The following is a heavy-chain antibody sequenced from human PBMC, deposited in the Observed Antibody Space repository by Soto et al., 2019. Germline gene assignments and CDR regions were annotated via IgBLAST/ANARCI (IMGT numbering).Heavy chain of an antibody. CDR3: ARDPEGDYYYGMDV. V-gene: IGHV1-69*13. CDR1: GGTFSSYA. J-gene: IGHJ6*02. CDR2: IIPIFGTA. Sequence: GASVKVSCKASGGTFSSYAISWVRQAPGQGLEWMGGIIPIFGTANYAQKLQGRVTMTADESTSTAYMELRSLRSDDTAVYYSARDPEGDYYYGMDVWGQGTMVTVSS.